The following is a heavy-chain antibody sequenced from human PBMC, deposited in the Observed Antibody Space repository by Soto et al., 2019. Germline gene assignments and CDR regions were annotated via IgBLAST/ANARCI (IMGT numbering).Heavy chain of an antibody. J-gene: IGHJ4*01. CDR2: ISRSQVIK. V-gene: IGHV3-30*04. D-gene: IGHD3-16*02. CDR1: EFDFETYT. CDR3: ARGTPYRFEVTGHYWPPPDY. Sequence: GGSLRLSCEASEFDFETYTMHWVRQAPGKGLEWVGLISRSQVIKYGGDSFEGRFTISRDNSKSVLYLERDRLTTEDTALYFCARGTPYRFEVTGHYWPPPDYWGLGTLVTVSS.